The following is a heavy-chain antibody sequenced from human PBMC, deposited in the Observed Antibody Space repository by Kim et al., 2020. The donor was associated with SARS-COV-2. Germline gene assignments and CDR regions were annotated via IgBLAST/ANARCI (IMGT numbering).Heavy chain of an antibody. CDR1: GFTFSSYG. J-gene: IGHJ6*02. V-gene: IGHV3-30*03. CDR2: ISYDGSNK. D-gene: IGHD6-13*01. Sequence: GGSLRLSCAASGFTFSSYGMHWVRQAPGKGLEWVAVISYDGSNKYYADSVKGRFTISRDNSKNTLYLQMNSLRAEDTAVYYCARDRIGAAAGRYYYYYGMYVCGQGATVTASS. CDR3: ARDRIGAAAGRYYYYYGMYV.